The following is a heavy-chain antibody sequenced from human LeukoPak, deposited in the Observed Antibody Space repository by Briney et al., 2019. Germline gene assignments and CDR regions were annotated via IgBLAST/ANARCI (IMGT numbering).Heavy chain of an antibody. CDR1: GYSFTTYW. J-gene: IGHJ3*02. CDR3: ARRGYCSGGSCYSNAFDI. D-gene: IGHD2-15*01. Sequence: GESLKISCTGSGYSFTTYWIGWVRQMPGKGLEWMGIIYPGDSDTRYSPSFQGQVTISADKSISTAYLQWSSLKALDTAMYYCARRGYCSGGSCYSNAFDIWGQGTVVTVSS. CDR2: IYPGDSDT. V-gene: IGHV5-51*01.